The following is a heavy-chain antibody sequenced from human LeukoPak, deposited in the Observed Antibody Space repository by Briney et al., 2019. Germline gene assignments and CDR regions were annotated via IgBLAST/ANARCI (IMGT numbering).Heavy chain of an antibody. CDR2: IYYSGST. Sequence: SETLSLTCTVSGGSISSYYWSWIRQPPGKGLEWIGYIYYSGSTNYNPSLKSRVTISIDTSKNQFSLKLSSVTAADTAVYYCARDSEDSGSYRRWFDPWGQGTLVTVSS. CDR1: GGSISSYY. J-gene: IGHJ5*02. V-gene: IGHV4-59*01. D-gene: IGHD1-26*01. CDR3: ARDSEDSGSYRRWFDP.